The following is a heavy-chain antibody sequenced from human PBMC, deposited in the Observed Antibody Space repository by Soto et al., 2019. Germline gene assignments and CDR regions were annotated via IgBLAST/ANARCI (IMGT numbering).Heavy chain of an antibody. D-gene: IGHD2-8*01. Sequence: SETLSLTCTVSGGSISNFYWSWIRQPPGKGLEWIGYISYSGNTNYNPSLKSRVSISVDTSKNQLSLNLTSVTAADTAVYYCARAPMVLSRSYFDSWGQGTTVTV. CDR1: GGSISNFY. V-gene: IGHV4-59*01. J-gene: IGHJ4*02. CDR2: ISYSGNT. CDR3: ARAPMVLSRSYFDS.